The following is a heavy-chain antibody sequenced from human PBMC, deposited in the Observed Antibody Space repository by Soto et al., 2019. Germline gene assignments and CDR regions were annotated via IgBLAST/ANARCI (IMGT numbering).Heavy chain of an antibody. D-gene: IGHD2-2*01. V-gene: IGHV2-26*01. Sequence: QVTLKGSGPVLVKPTETLTLTCTVSGFSLSNAMVGVSWIRQSPGKALEWLAHILSSGEKSYSTSLKSRVTISKDTSRSQVVLTMTRMDPVDTATYYCARISQYAYDFDYWGQGTLVTVSS. CDR3: ARISQYAYDFDY. J-gene: IGHJ4*02. CDR1: GFSLSNAMVG. CDR2: ILSSGEK.